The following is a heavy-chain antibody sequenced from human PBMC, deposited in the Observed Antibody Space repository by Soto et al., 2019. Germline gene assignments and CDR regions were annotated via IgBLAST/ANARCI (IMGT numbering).Heavy chain of an antibody. CDR1: GGTFSDSG. V-gene: IGHV1-69*06. CDR2: ILHRFGKT. CDR3: ERMRLTRTGYGMDV. D-gene: IGHD2-2*01. Sequence: QVRLAQSGAEVRKPRSSVKVSCKASGGTFSDSGVTWVRQAPRQGLEWVGAILHRFGKTNYAQKWQSRVAITADRSLDSVFLEVSRLRSEDTAVYFCERMRLTRTGYGMDVWDEGTTVIVSS. J-gene: IGHJ6*04.